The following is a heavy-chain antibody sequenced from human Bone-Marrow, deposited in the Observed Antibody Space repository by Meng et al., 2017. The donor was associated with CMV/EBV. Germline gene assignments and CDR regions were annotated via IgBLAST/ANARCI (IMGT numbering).Heavy chain of an antibody. V-gene: IGHV3-13*01. CDR3: ARGYYDSSGYYGLDAFDI. CDR2: IGTAGDT. D-gene: IGHD3-22*01. Sequence: GGSLRLSCAASGFTFTSYAMSWVRQAPGKGLEWVSAIGTAGDTYYPGSVKGRFTISRENAKNSLYLQMNSLRAGDTAVYYCARGYYDSSGYYGLDAFDIWGQGTRVTVSS. J-gene: IGHJ3*02. CDR1: GFTFTSYA.